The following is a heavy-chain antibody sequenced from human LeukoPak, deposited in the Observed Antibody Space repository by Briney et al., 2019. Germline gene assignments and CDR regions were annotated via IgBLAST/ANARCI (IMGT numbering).Heavy chain of an antibody. V-gene: IGHV2-5*02. CDR1: GFSLSTSGVG. D-gene: IGHD3-3*01. CDR3: ARTPFLEWLSSYYFDY. Sequence: SGPTLVNPTQTLTPTCTFSGFSLSTSGVGVGWIRQPPGKALEWLALIYWDDDKRYSPSLKSRLTITKDTSKNQVVLTMTNMDPVDTATYYCARTPFLEWLSSYYFDYWGQGTLVTVSS. J-gene: IGHJ4*02. CDR2: IYWDDDK.